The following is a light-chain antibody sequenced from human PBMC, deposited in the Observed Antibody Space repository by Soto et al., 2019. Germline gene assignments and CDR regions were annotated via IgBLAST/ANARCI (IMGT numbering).Light chain of an antibody. CDR3: CSYATTSTFA. CDR2: EVN. V-gene: IGLV2-23*02. Sequence: QSALTQPASVSGSPGQSITISCTGTSSDVGSFNLVSWYQQHPGKAPKLMIYEVNKRPSGVSDRFSVSKSGNTASLTISGLQAEDEADYYCCSYATTSTFALGTGTKVTVL. CDR1: SSDVGSFNL. J-gene: IGLJ1*01.